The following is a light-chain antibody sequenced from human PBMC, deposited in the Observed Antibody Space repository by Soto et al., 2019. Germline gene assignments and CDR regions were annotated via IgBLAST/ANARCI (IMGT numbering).Light chain of an antibody. CDR2: GNS. CDR3: QSYDSSLFYV. V-gene: IGLV1-40*01. CDR1: SSNIGAGYD. Sequence: QSVLTQPPPVSGAPGQRVTISCTGSSSNIGAGYDVHWYQQLPGTAPKLLIYGNSNRPSGVPDRFSGSKSGTSASLAITGLQAEDEADYYCQSYDSSLFYVFGTGTKVTVL. J-gene: IGLJ1*01.